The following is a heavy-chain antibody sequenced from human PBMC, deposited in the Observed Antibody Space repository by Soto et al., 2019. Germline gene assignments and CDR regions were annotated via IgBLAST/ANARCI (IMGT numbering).Heavy chain of an antibody. CDR1: GGSISSYY. CDR3: ARHLGYDSSGYYRNWFDP. J-gene: IGHJ5*02. V-gene: IGHV4-59*08. Sequence: SETLSLTCSVSGGSISSYYWSWIRQPPGKGLEWIGYIYYSGSTNYNPSLKSRVTISVDTSKNQFSLKLSFVTAADTALYYCARHLGYDSSGYYRNWFDPWGQGTLVTVS. CDR2: IYYSGST. D-gene: IGHD3-22*01.